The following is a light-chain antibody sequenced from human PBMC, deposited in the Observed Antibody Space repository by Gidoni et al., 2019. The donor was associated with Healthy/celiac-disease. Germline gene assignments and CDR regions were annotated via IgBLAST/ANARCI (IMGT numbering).Light chain of an antibody. CDR1: SLRSYY. V-gene: IGLV3-19*01. CDR3: NSRDSSGNHVV. J-gene: IGLJ2*01. Sequence: SSELTQDPAVSVALGQTVRITCQGDSLRSYYASWYQQKPGQAPVLVIYGKNNRPSGILDRFSGSSSGNTASLTITGAQAEDEADYYCNSRDSSGNHVVFGGGTKRTVL. CDR2: GKN.